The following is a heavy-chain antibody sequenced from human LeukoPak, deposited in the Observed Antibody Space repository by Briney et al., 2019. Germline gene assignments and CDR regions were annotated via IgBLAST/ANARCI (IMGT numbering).Heavy chain of an antibody. CDR1: GGSFSGYY. CDR3: AREASQKGAPFVDV. D-gene: IGHD3-16*01. J-gene: IGHJ6*03. CDR2: ISSGGNT. Sequence: SETLSLTCAVSGGSFSGYYWTWIRQSPGKGLEWIGEISSGGNTNENPYPSLKSRITMSADTSKNQFSLKLSSVAAAAPDVYYCAREASQKGAPFVDVWGKGTPVTISS. V-gene: IGHV4-34*10.